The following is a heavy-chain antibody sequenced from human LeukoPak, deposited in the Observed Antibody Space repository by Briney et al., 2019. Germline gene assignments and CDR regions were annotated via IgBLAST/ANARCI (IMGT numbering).Heavy chain of an antibody. CDR3: ATISAPADPAAIVPNAFDI. Sequence: ASVKLSCKVSGYTLTELSMHWVRQAPGKGLEWMGGFDPEDGETIYAQKFQGRVTMTEDTSTDTAYMELSSLRSEDTAVYYCATISAPADPAAIVPNAFDIWGQGTMVTVSS. CDR2: FDPEDGET. V-gene: IGHV1-24*01. D-gene: IGHD2-2*02. J-gene: IGHJ3*02. CDR1: GYTLTELS.